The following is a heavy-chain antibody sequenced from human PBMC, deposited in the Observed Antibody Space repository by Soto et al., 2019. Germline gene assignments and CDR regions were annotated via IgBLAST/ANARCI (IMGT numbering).Heavy chain of an antibody. D-gene: IGHD2-15*01. CDR3: AGEYCSGGSCPLYYGMDV. CDR1: GYTFTSYA. J-gene: IGHJ6*02. V-gene: IGHV1-3*01. Sequence: VASVKVSCKASGYTFTSYAMHWVRQAPGQRLEWMGWINAGNGNTKYSQKFQGRVTITRDTSASTAYMELSSLRSEDTAVYYCAGEYCSGGSCPLYYGMDVWGQGTTVTVSS. CDR2: INAGNGNT.